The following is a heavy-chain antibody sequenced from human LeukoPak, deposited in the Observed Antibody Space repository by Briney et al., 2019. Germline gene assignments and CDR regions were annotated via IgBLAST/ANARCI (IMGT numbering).Heavy chain of an antibody. CDR1: GFTFSSYW. CDR2: INSDGSST. J-gene: IGHJ4*02. Sequence: GGSLRPSCAASGFTFSSYWMHWVRQAPGKGLVWVSRINSDGSSTSYADSVKGRFTISRDNAKNTLYLQMNSLRAEDTAVYYCARELYSSGWYVDYWGQGTLVTVSS. V-gene: IGHV3-74*01. D-gene: IGHD6-19*01. CDR3: ARELYSSGWYVDY.